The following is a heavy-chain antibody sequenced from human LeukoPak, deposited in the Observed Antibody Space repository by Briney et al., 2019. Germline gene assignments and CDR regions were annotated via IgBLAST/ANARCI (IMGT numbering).Heavy chain of an antibody. J-gene: IGHJ4*02. CDR1: GTIVSTNY. CDR2: IRYDGSDQ. Sequence: GGSLRLSCVSSGTIVSTNYMQWVRQAPGKGLDWVAFIRYDGSDQYYTDSVKGRFTISRDNSKNTLYLQMNRLRAEDTAIYYCAKDNSNWSFDYWGQGTLVTVSS. D-gene: IGHD6-13*01. V-gene: IGHV3-30*02. CDR3: AKDNSNWSFDY.